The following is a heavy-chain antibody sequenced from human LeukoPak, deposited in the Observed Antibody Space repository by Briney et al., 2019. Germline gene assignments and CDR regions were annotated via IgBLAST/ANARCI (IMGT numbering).Heavy chain of an antibody. CDR3: ARRWFGELLNEDNWFDP. CDR1: GFTFSSDN. Sequence: GSLRLSCAASGFTFSSDNMNWVRQPPGKGLEWIGSIYYSGSTYYNPSLKSRVTISVDTSKNQFSLKLSSVTAADTAVYYCARRWFGELLNEDNWFDPWGQGTLVTVSS. J-gene: IGHJ5*02. D-gene: IGHD3-10*01. V-gene: IGHV4-39*01. CDR2: IYYSGST.